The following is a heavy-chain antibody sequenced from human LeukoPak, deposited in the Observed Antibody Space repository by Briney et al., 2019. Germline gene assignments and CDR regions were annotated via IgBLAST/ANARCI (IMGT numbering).Heavy chain of an antibody. CDR2: IDPNTGGT. V-gene: IGHV1-2*06. D-gene: IGHD1-26*01. J-gene: IGHJ4*02. CDR1: GGTFSIYA. CDR3: ASLYDIVGTTVDY. Sequence: ASVKVSCKASGGTFSIYAISWVRQAPGQGLEWMGRIDPNTGGTKSAKNFQGRVTMTRDTSISTAYMALSGLRSDDTAVYYCASLYDIVGTTVDYWGQGTLVTVSS.